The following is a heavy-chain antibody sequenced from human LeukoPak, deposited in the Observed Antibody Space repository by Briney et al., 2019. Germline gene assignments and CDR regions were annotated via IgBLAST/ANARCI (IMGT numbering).Heavy chain of an antibody. CDR1: GFTFSSYS. J-gene: IGHJ4*02. Sequence: PWGSLRLSCAASGFTFSSYSMNWVRQAPGKGLKWDSSISSSSSYIYYADSVKGRFTISRDNAKNSLYLQMNSLRAEDIFFFKQKTAYEILTGSDLYFDYWGQGTLVTVSS. V-gene: IGHV3-21*01. D-gene: IGHD3-9*01. CDR2: ISSSSSYI. CDR3: KTAYEILTGSDLYFDY.